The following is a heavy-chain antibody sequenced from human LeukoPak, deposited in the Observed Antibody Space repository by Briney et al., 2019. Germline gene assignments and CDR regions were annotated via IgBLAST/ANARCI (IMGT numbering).Heavy chain of an antibody. Sequence: AGGSLRLSCAASGFTFSDYYMSWIRQAPGKGLEWVSYISSSGSTIYYADSVRGRFTISRDNSKNTLSLQMNSLRAEDTAVYYCAKAAPFVYFDCWGQGALVTVSS. J-gene: IGHJ4*02. CDR2: ISSSGSTI. D-gene: IGHD3-3*01. V-gene: IGHV3-11*01. CDR1: GFTFSDYY. CDR3: AKAAPFVYFDC.